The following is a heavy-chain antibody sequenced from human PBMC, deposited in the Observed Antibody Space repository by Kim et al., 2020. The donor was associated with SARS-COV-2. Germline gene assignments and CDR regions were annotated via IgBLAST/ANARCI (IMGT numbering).Heavy chain of an antibody. CDR3: ARGGSATFGGVIARGAFDI. J-gene: IGHJ3*02. CDR1: GDSVSSNSAA. D-gene: IGHD3-16*02. Sequence: SQTLSLTCAISGDSVSSNSAAWNWIRQSPSRGLEWLGRTYYRSKWYNDYAVSVKSRITINPDTSKNQFSLQLNSVTPEDTAVYYCARGGSATFGGVIARGAFDIWGQGTMVTVSS. V-gene: IGHV6-1*01. CDR2: TYYRSKWYN.